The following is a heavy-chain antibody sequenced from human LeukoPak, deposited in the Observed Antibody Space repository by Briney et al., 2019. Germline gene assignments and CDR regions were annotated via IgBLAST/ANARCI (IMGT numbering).Heavy chain of an antibody. Sequence: GGSLRLSCAASGFTVSSNYMSWVRQAPGKGLEWVSVIYSGGSTYYADAVEGRFSISRDNSKGTVFLQMNSLRAEDTALYYCAKYSTSIIRGAFDVWGQGTMVTVSS. CDR2: IYSGGST. J-gene: IGHJ3*01. CDR3: AKYSTSIIRGAFDV. V-gene: IGHV3-53*01. D-gene: IGHD3-10*01. CDR1: GFTVSSNY.